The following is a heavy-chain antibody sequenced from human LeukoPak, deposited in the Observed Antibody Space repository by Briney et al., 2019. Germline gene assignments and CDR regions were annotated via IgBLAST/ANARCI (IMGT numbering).Heavy chain of an antibody. CDR2: ISSSSSYI. CDR3: ARDRGALWFGAHDAFDI. CDR1: GFTFSSYS. J-gene: IGHJ3*02. V-gene: IGHV3-21*01. D-gene: IGHD3-10*01. Sequence: PGGSLRLSCAASGFTFSSYSMNWVRQAPGKGLEWVSSISSSSSYIYYADSVKGRFTIPRDNAKNSLYLQMNSLRAEDTAVYYCARDRGALWFGAHDAFDIWGQGTMVTVSS.